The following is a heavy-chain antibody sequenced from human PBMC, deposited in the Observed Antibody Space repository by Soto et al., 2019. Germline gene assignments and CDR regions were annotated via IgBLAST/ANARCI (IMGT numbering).Heavy chain of an antibody. Sequence: GESPKISCQGSGYSFTSYWIAWVRQLPGKGLEWMGSIYPGDSDTKYSPSFQGQVTISVDKSISTAYLQWSSLKASDTGMYYCARPGGAHQQNYFDPWGQGTLVTVSS. J-gene: IGHJ5*02. CDR3: ARPGGAHQQNYFDP. V-gene: IGHV5-51*01. D-gene: IGHD1-7*01. CDR1: GYSFTSYW. CDR2: IYPGDSDT.